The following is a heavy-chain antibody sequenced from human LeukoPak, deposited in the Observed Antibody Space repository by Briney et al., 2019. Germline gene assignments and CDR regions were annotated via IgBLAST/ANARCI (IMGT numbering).Heavy chain of an antibody. V-gene: IGHV4-59*08. CDR2: IYYSGSN. D-gene: IGHD6-19*01. J-gene: IGHJ3*02. CDR3: ARRGLVRAAFDI. Sequence: SETLSLTYTVSGGSISSYYWSWIRQPPGKGLEWIGYIYYSGSNNYNPSLKSRVTISVDTSKNQFSLKLSSVTAADTAVYYWARRGLVRAAFDIWGQGTMVTVSS. CDR1: GGSISSYY.